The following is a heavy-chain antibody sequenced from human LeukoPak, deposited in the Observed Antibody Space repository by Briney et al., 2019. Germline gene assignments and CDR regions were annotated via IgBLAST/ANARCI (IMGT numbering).Heavy chain of an antibody. Sequence: GGSLRLSCAACGFTFRHYAVHWVRQAPGRGLEWVAVLSFDGAHKYYAESVKGRFTISKDNSNNTLFLQMDSLRLEDTALYYCVRARAAGLDYWGQGTLGTLSS. V-gene: IGHV3-30*04. J-gene: IGHJ4*02. CDR3: VRARAAGLDY. CDR2: LSFDGAHK. CDR1: GFTFRHYA.